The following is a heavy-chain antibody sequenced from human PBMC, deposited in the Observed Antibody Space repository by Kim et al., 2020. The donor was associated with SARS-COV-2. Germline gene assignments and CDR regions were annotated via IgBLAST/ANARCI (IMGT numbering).Heavy chain of an antibody. D-gene: IGHD1-1*01. J-gene: IGHJ4*02. Sequence: KRNTKVSQKFQGRVTITRDMAASTAYMELSSLTSEDTAVYYCARRGMFDYWGQGTLVTVSS. CDR2: KRNT. CDR3: ARRGMFDY. V-gene: IGHV1-3*01.